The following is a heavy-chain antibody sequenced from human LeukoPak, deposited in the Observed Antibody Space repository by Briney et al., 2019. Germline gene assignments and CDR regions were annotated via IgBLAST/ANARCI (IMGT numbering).Heavy chain of an antibody. CDR2: ISYDGSNK. CDR1: GFTFSSYG. V-gene: IGHV3-30*18. Sequence: GGSLRLSCAASGFTFSSYGMHWVRQAPGKGLEWVAVISYDGSNKYYADSVKGRFTISRDNSKNTLYLQMNSLRAEDTAVYYCAKDLGGGYYFRESPSYYYGMDVWGQGTTVTVSS. J-gene: IGHJ6*02. D-gene: IGHD3-22*01. CDR3: AKDLGGGYYFRESPSYYYGMDV.